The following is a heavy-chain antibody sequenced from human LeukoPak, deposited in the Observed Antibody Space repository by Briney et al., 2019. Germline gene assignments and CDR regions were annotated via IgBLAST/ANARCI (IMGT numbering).Heavy chain of an antibody. Sequence: SDTLSLTCTVSGGSISSGGYYWSWIRQHPGKGLEWIGYIYYSGSTYYNPSLKSRVTISVDTSKNQFSLKLSSVTAADTAVYYCARRLADRYSYFDYWGQGTLVTVSS. V-gene: IGHV4-31*03. CDR1: GGSISSGGYY. J-gene: IGHJ4*02. D-gene: IGHD3-9*01. CDR3: ARRLADRYSYFDY. CDR2: IYYSGST.